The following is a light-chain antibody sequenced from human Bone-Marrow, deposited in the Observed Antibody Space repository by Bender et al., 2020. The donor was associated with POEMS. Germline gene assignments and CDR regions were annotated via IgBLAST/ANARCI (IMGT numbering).Light chain of an antibody. CDR2: GNT. CDR1: SSNIGAGYD. J-gene: IGLJ3*02. CDR3: ATWHDSLNGWV. V-gene: IGLV1-50*01. Sequence: QSVLTQPPSVSGAPGQRVTISCTGSSSNIGAGYDVHWYQQLPGTAPKLLIYGNTNRPSGVPDRFSGSKSGTSASLAISALQSEDEGDYYCATWHDSLNGWVFGGGTKLAVL.